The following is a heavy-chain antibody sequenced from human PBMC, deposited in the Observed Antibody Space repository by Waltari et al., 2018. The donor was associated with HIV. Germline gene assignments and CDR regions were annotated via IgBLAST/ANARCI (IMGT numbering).Heavy chain of an antibody. CDR2: IYFTGSS. Sequence: QVQLQESGPGLVKPSETLTLTCTVSGASVRSGNYYWTWIRPPPGKALEWIGYIYFTGSSNSSPSLKNRVTISLDASKSQFSLNLRSVTAADTALYYCARAGGGYELVSDWYFDLWGRGTLITVS. J-gene: IGHJ2*01. V-gene: IGHV4-61*01. CDR1: GASVRSGNYY. D-gene: IGHD5-12*01. CDR3: ARAGGGYELVSDWYFDL.